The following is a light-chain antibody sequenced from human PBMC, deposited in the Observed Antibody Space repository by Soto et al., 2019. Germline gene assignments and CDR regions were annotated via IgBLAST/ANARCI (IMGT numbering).Light chain of an antibody. CDR3: QSSENNNVV. J-gene: IGLJ3*02. CDR2: EDN. V-gene: IGLV6-57*04. CDR1: SGSIATNF. Sequence: NFMLAQPHSVSESPGKTVTISCTRSSGSIATNFVHWFQQRPGSAPTTVIFEDNQRPSGVPGRFSGSIDSSSNSASLTISGLETEDEADYYCQSSENNNVVIGGGTKLTVL.